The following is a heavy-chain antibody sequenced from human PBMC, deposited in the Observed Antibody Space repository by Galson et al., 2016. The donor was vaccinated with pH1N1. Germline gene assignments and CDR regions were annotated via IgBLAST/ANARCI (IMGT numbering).Heavy chain of an antibody. Sequence: SLRLSCAASGFTFDNFWMQWVRQAPGKRLEWVANIRQDGGEKYYVDSVKGRFTISRDNAKSSLFLQMNSLTSEDTAVYYCARRYFDSWGQGTLVTVSS. CDR1: GFTFDNFW. V-gene: IGHV3-7*01. J-gene: IGHJ4*02. D-gene: IGHD1-14*01. CDR3: ARRYFDS. CDR2: IRQDGGEK.